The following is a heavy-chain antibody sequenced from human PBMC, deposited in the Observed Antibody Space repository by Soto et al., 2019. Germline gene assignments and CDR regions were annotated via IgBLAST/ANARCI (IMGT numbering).Heavy chain of an antibody. CDR2: IYADGGT. Sequence: EVELVETGGGWIQPGGSLRLSCAVSGFTVSSNSMSWVRQAPGKGLEWVSLIYADGGTYYGDSVKGRFTISRDTSKNTVSLQMASLRAEDTAVYYCARDNSILGAPFQDWGQGTLVTVSS. CDR3: ARDNSILGAPFQD. CDR1: GFTVSSNS. V-gene: IGHV3-53*02. J-gene: IGHJ1*01. D-gene: IGHD3-16*01.